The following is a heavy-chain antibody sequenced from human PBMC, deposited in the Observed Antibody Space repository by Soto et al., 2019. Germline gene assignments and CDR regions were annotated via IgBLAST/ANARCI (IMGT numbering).Heavy chain of an antibody. CDR3: TKEPLAVNFDP. J-gene: IGHJ5*02. V-gene: IGHV3-23*01. Sequence: PGGALRLSCAASGFTFNNYALNWVRQAPGKGLEWVATISATGGSTYYADSVKGRFTISRDNSKNTLYLQMNGLKAEDTAVYYCTKEPLAVNFDPWGQGTQVTVSS. CDR2: ISATGGST. CDR1: GFTFNNYA.